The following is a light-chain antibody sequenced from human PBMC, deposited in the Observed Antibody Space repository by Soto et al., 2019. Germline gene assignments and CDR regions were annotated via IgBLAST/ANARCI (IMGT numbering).Light chain of an antibody. CDR1: QSVGTK. CDR2: HVS. J-gene: IGKJ1*01. CDR3: LQYNKWPRT. V-gene: IGKV3-15*01. Sequence: EIVLTQSPGTLSVSLGERATLSWRASQSVGTKLAWYQQKPGQVPRLLIYHVSTRATGVPARFSGSGSVTEFTLSISSLQSEDFAVYYCLQYNKWPRTFGQGTKVDIK.